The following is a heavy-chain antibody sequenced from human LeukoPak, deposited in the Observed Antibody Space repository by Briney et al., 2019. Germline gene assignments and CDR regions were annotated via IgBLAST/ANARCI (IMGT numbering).Heavy chain of an antibody. V-gene: IGHV1-18*01. Sequence: ASVKVSCKASGYTFTSYGISWVRQAPGQGLEWMGWISAYNGNTNYAQKLQGRVTMTTDTSTSTAYMELRSLRSDDTAVYYCARDFPLERSYDSSGGYYGMDVWGQGTTVTVSS. CDR2: ISAYNGNT. J-gene: IGHJ6*02. D-gene: IGHD3-22*01. CDR1: GYTFTSYG. CDR3: ARDFPLERSYDSSGGYYGMDV.